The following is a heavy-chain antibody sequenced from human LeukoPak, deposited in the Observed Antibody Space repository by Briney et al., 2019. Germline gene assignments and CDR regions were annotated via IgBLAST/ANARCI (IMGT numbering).Heavy chain of an antibody. CDR3: AREGRHHYVYFDH. Sequence: SETLSLTRTVSGGSISTYYWSWIRQPPGKGLEWIGYINYSGSTNYNPSLKSRVTMSVDTSKNQFSLKLSSVTAADTAMYYCAREGRHHYVYFDHWGQGSLVTVSS. V-gene: IGHV4-59*01. CDR2: INYSGST. D-gene: IGHD4-17*01. J-gene: IGHJ4*02. CDR1: GGSISTYY.